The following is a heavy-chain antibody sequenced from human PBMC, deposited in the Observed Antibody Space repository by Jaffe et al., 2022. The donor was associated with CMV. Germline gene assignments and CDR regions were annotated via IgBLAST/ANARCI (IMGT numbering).Heavy chain of an antibody. D-gene: IGHD6-13*01. V-gene: IGHV3-23*01. CDR3: AMGYSSTPS. Sequence: EVQLLESGGGLVQPGGSLRLSCAASGFTFSNYAMSWVRQAPGKGLEWVSGISTGRTFYPDSVKGRFTISTDNSNNTLYLQMNSLRAEDTAVYYCAMGYSSTPSWGQGTLVTVSS. CDR1: GFTFSNYA. J-gene: IGHJ5*02. CDR2: ISTGRT.